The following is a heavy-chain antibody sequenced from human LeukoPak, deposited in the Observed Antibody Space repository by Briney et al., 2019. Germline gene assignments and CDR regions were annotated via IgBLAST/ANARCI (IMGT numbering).Heavy chain of an antibody. CDR2: IYYSGST. Sequence: SETLSLTCTVSGGSISSSSYYWGWIRQPPGKGLEWIGSIYYSGSTYYNPSLKSRVTISVDTSKNQFSLKLSSVTAADTAVYYCARIYSSGYYYAPIDYWGQGTLVTVSS. CDR1: GGSISSSSYY. D-gene: IGHD3-22*01. CDR3: ARIYSSGYYYAPIDY. J-gene: IGHJ4*02. V-gene: IGHV4-39*07.